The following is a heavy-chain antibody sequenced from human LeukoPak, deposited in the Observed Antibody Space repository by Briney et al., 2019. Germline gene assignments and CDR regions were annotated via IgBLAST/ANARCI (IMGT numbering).Heavy chain of an antibody. J-gene: IGHJ4*02. Sequence: SETLSLACTVSGGSISSYYWGWIRQPPGKGLEWIGSIYYSRSTYSNTSLKSRVTISVDTSKNQFSLKLSSVTAADTAVYYCARVPTVTFFDYWGQGTLVTVSS. CDR2: IYYSRST. CDR3: ARVPTVTFFDY. D-gene: IGHD4-17*01. CDR1: GGSISSYY. V-gene: IGHV4-39*01.